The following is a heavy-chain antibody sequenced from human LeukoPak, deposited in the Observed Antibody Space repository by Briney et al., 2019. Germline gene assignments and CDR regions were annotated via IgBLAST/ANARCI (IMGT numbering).Heavy chain of an antibody. CDR3: VKDLGGPMLTFGGQRGYFDH. D-gene: IGHD3-16*01. J-gene: IGHJ4*02. Sequence: GGSLRLSCAASGFTFNSYGMSWVRQAPGKGLEWVSAISGSGAGTYYADSVKGRFTISRDYSQNTLSLQMNSLRAEDTAVYYCVKDLGGPMLTFGGQRGYFDHWGQGALVTVSS. CDR2: ISGSGAGT. CDR1: GFTFNSYG. V-gene: IGHV3-23*01.